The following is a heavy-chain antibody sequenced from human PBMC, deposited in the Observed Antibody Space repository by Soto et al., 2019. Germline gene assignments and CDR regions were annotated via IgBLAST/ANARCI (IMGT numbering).Heavy chain of an antibody. J-gene: IGHJ3*02. D-gene: IGHD4-17*01. Sequence: PSETLSLTCTVSGGSISSYYWSWIRQPPGKGLEWIGYIYYSGSTYYNPSLKSRVTISVDTSKNQFSLKLSSVTAADTAVYYCAGDLRRDAFNIGGQGKMVTVPS. CDR1: GGSISSYY. CDR3: AGDLRRDAFNI. CDR2: IYYSGST. V-gene: IGHV4-59*12.